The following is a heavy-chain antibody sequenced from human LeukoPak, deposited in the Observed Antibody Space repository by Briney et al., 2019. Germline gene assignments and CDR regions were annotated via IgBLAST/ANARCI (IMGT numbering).Heavy chain of an antibody. CDR1: GFTFSSYS. CDR2: XSSSSSYI. D-gene: IGHD3-10*01. J-gene: IGHJ4*02. V-gene: IGHV3-21*01. CDR3: ARVEVMVRGVGGFDY. Sequence: GGSLRLSCAASGFTFSSYSMNWVRQAPGKGXXXXXXXSSSSSYIYYADSVKGRFTISRDNAKNSLYLQMNSLRAEDTAVYYCARVEVMVRGVGGFDYWGQGTLVTVSS.